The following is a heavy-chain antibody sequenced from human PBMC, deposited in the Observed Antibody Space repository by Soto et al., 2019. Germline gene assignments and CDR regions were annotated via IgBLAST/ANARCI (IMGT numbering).Heavy chain of an antibody. Sequence: SVKVSCKASGVTFSSYAISWVRQAPGQGLEWMGGIIPIFGTANYAQKFQGRVTITADESTSTAYMELSSLRSEDTAVYYCASRQWFGELLYYYGMDVWGQGTTVTVSS. CDR1: GVTFSSYA. D-gene: IGHD3-10*01. J-gene: IGHJ6*02. V-gene: IGHV1-69*13. CDR2: IIPIFGTA. CDR3: ASRQWFGELLYYYGMDV.